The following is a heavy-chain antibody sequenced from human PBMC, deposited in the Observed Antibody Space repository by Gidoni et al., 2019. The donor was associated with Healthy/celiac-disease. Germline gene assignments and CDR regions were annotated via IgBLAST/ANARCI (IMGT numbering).Heavy chain of an antibody. CDR3: AKGLVTIFYGMDV. CDR1: GFPFDDYD. D-gene: IGHD3-9*01. Sequence: EVQLVESGGGLVQPGRSLSLSCSASGFPFDDYDMHWGRHAPGKGLEWVSGISWNSGRIGYADSVKGRFTISRDNAKNSLYLQMNSLRAEDTALYYCAKGLVTIFYGMDVWGQGTTVTVS. CDR2: ISWNSGRI. V-gene: IGHV3-9*01. J-gene: IGHJ6*02.